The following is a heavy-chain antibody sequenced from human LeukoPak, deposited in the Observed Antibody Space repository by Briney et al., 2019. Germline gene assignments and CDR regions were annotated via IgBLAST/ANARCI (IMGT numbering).Heavy chain of an antibody. V-gene: IGHV1-69*13. J-gene: IGHJ6*03. CDR2: IIPIFGSA. D-gene: IGHD5-24*01. CDR3: ARSSGEMATIDYYYYMDV. Sequence: SVTVFCRASGGTFSSFGISWVRQAPGQGREWIVGIIPIFGSANYAPKFQGRVTITADASTTTAYMELSRLRPEDTAVYYCARSSGEMATIDYYYYMDVWGIGTTVTVSS. CDR1: GGTFSSFG.